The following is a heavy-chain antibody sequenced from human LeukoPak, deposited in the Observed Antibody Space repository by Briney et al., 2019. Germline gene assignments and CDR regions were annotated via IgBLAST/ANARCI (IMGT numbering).Heavy chain of an antibody. CDR2: ISSSSSYI. CDR3: ARDRPYDSSGYYYFSRWFDP. J-gene: IGHJ5*02. Sequence: PGGSLKLSCAASGFTFSSYSMNWVRQAPGKGLEWVSSISSSSSYIYYADSVNGRFTIFRDNAKNSLYLQMNSLRAEDTAVYYCARDRPYDSSGYYYFSRWFDPWGQGTLVTVSS. CDR1: GFTFSSYS. D-gene: IGHD3-22*01. V-gene: IGHV3-21*01.